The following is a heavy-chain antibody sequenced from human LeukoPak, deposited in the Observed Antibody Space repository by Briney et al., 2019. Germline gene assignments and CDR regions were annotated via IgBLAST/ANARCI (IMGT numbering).Heavy chain of an antibody. J-gene: IGHJ3*02. CDR1: GFTFDDYV. Sequence: PGRSLRLSCAASGFTFDDYVMHWVRQAPGKGLEWVSGISWNSGIIGYADSVKGRFTISRDNAKKSLYLQMNSLRPEDTALYYCAKACQAATGSDASDIWGQGTMVTVSS. CDR2: ISWNSGII. D-gene: IGHD6-13*01. V-gene: IGHV3-9*01. CDR3: AKACQAATGSDASDI.